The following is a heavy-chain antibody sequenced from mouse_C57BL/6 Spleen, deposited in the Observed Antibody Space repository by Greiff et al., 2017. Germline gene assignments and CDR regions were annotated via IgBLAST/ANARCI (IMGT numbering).Heavy chain of an antibody. CDR1: GFTFTSYW. D-gene: IGHD1-1*01. Sequence: QVQLQQPGAELVRPGTSVKLSCKASGFTFTSYWMHWVKQRPGQGLEWIGVIDPSDSYTNYNQKFKGKATLTVDTSSSTAYMQLSSLTSEDSAVYYCARNYGREMDYWGQGTSVTVSS. CDR2: IDPSDSYT. V-gene: IGHV1-59*01. J-gene: IGHJ4*01. CDR3: ARNYGREMDY.